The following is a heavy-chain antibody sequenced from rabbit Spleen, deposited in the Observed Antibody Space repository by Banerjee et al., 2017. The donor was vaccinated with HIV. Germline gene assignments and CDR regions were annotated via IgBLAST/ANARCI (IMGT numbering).Heavy chain of an antibody. CDR1: GFSFSDRDV. CDR2: INIATGKS. Sequence: QEQLVESGGGLVKPEESLTLTCKASGFSFSDRDVMCWVRQAPGKGLQWIACINIATGKSVYASWVSGRFIMSRTSSTTVTLQMTSLTAADTATYFCARDLVTAIGWNFALWGQGTLVTVS. D-gene: IGHD7-1*01. J-gene: IGHJ3*01. V-gene: IGHV1S45*01. CDR3: ARDLVTAIGWNFAL.